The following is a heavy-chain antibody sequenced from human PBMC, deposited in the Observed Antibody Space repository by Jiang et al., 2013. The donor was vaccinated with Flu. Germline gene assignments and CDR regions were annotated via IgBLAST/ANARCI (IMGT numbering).Heavy chain of an antibody. CDR3: ARGQRPGIEVAGRENNWFDP. D-gene: IGHD6-19*01. J-gene: IGHJ5*02. CDR2: KSIIVEAP. Sequence: KPSETLSLTCAVYGGSFSGYYWSWIRQPPRKGLEWIGEKSIIVEAPTTTRPSKSRVIISVDTSKNQFSLKLTSVTAADTAVYYCARGQRPGIEVAGRENNWFDPWGPGNPGSSSPQ. CDR1: GGSFSGYY. V-gene: IGHV4-34*01.